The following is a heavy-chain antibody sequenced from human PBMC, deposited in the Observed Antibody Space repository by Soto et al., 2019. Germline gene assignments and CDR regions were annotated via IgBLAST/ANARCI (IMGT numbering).Heavy chain of an antibody. V-gene: IGHV1-69*01. J-gene: IGHJ6*02. D-gene: IGHD2-2*01. Sequence: QVQLVQSGAEVKKPGSSVKXSCKASGGTFSSYAISWVRQAPGQGLEWMGGIIPISDTTNYAQKFQGRVTITADESTSTAYMELSSLRSEDTAVYYCARSQGSSTSLEIYYYYYYGMDVWGQGTTVTVSS. CDR3: ARSQGSSTSLEIYYYYYYGMDV. CDR2: IIPISDTT. CDR1: GGTFSSYA.